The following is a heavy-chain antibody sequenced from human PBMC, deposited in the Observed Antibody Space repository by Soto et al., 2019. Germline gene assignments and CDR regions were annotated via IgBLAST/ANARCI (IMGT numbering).Heavy chain of an antibody. CDR3: AKMFRGGWYLTYFDY. J-gene: IGHJ4*02. CDR1: GFSFSTYD. Sequence: PGGSLRLSCVASGFSFSTYDIHWVRQAPGKGLEWVAVIWYDGSNKYYADSVKGRFTISRDNSKNTLYLQMNSLRAEDTAIYYCAKMFRGGWYLTYFDYWGQGTLVTVSS. V-gene: IGHV3-33*06. CDR2: IWYDGSNK. D-gene: IGHD6-19*01.